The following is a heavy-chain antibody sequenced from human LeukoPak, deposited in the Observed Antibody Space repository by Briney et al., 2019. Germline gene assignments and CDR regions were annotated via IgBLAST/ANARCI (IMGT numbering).Heavy chain of an antibody. V-gene: IGHV3-48*03. J-gene: IGHJ4*02. D-gene: IGHD3-10*01. CDR1: GFTFSSYE. CDR2: ISSSGSTI. Sequence: GGSLRLSCAASGFTFSSYEMNCVRQAPGKGLEWVSYISSSGSTIYYADSVKGRFTISRDNAKNSLYLQMNSLRAEDTAVYYCARWSHVSGRWFLDNWGRGTLVSVSS. CDR3: ARWSHVSGRWFLDN.